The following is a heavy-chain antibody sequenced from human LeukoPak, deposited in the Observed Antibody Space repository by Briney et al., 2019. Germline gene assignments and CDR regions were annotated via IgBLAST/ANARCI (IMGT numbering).Heavy chain of an antibody. CDR2: IYYSGST. J-gene: IGHJ4*02. V-gene: IGHV4-39*07. CDR1: GGSISSSSFY. D-gene: IGHD3-22*01. Sequence: PSETLSLACTVSGGSISSSSFYWGWIRQPPGKGLEWIGSIYYSGSTYYNPSLKSRVTISGDTSKSQFSLKLSSVTAADTAVYYCARTYDTSGYYYAFDYWGQGTLVTVSS. CDR3: ARTYDTSGYYYAFDY.